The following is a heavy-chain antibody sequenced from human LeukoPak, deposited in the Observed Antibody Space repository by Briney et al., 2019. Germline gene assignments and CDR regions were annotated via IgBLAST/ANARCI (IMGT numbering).Heavy chain of an antibody. CDR3: ARRSRDAFDF. J-gene: IGHJ3*01. Sequence: PGGSLRLSCAASGFTVSSSYMSWVRQAPGKGLEWVSVIYSSGNTYYADSVKGRFTISRDNSKNTLYLQMNSLRAEDTAAYYCARRSRDAFDFWGQGTMVTVSS. V-gene: IGHV3-53*01. CDR1: GFTVSSSY. CDR2: IYSSGNT.